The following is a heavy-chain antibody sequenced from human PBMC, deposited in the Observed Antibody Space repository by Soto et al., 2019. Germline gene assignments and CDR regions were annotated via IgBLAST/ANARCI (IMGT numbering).Heavy chain of an antibody. CDR2: IKQDGSEK. V-gene: IGHV3-7*01. Sequence: GGSLRLSCAASGFTFSSYWMSWVRQAPGKGLEWVANIKQDGSEKYYVDSVKGRFTISRDNAKNSLYLQMNSLRAEDTAVYYCARDAHDFADYGDYVWDAFDIWGQGTMVTVSS. D-gene: IGHD4-17*01. CDR3: ARDAHDFADYGDYVWDAFDI. CDR1: GFTFSSYW. J-gene: IGHJ3*02.